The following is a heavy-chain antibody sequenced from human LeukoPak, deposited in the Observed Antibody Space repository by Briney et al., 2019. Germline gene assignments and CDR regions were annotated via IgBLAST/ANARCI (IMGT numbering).Heavy chain of an antibody. CDR3: ARRTAGSYDL. CDR1: GFRFTTYW. V-gene: IGHV5-51*01. CDR2: IYPGDSDT. D-gene: IGHD2-21*02. Sequence: GESLNISCKGSGFRFTTYWIAWVRQMPGKGLEWMGIIYPGDSDTTYSPSFQGQVTISADKSISTAYLQWTSLQASDTAMYYCARRTAGSYDLWGQEPLSPSPQ. J-gene: IGHJ5*02.